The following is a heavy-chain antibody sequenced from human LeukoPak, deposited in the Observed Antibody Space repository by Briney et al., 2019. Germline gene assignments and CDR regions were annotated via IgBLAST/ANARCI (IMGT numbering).Heavy chain of an antibody. CDR1: GYTFTSYD. CDR2: MNPNSGNT. D-gene: IGHD3-3*01. J-gene: IGHJ6*02. CDR3: ARAPRYYDFWSGYQNYYYYYGMDV. V-gene: IGHV1-8*01. Sequence: ASVKVSCKASGYTFTSYDINWVRQATGQGLEWMGWMNPNSGNTGYAQKFQGRVTMTRNTSISTAYMELSSLRSEDTAVYYCARAPRYYDFWSGYQNYYYYYGMDVWGQGTTVTVSS.